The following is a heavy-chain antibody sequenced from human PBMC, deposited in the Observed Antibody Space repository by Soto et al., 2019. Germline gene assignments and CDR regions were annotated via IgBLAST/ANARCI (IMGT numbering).Heavy chain of an antibody. Sequence: EVQLVESGGGLVQPGRSLRLSCAASGFTFDDYAMHWVRQAPGKGLEWVSGISWNSGSIGYADSVKGRFTISRDNAKNSLYLQMNSLRAEDTALYYCAKDRGYSSSWLFDYWGQGTLVTVSS. CDR1: GFTFDDYA. CDR2: ISWNSGSI. J-gene: IGHJ4*02. D-gene: IGHD6-13*01. V-gene: IGHV3-9*01. CDR3: AKDRGYSSSWLFDY.